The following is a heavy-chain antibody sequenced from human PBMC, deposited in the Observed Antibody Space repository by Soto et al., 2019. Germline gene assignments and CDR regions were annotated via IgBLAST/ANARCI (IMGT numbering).Heavy chain of an antibody. D-gene: IGHD3-9*01. CDR1: GFTFKSYC. Sequence: EVQLVESGGAMVQPGGSLRLSCTASGFTFKSYCMTWVRQTPGKGLEWVANIKQDGNKKYFVDSVKGRFTISRDNDKRSLYLQMDSLGDEDTAVYYCARGTGYDAFTADRECYYFDYWGQGTLVTVSS. J-gene: IGHJ4*02. CDR2: IKQDGNKK. V-gene: IGHV3-7*01. CDR3: ARGTGYDAFTADRECYYFDY.